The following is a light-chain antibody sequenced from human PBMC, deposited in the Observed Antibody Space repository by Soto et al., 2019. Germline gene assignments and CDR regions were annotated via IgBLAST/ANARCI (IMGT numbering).Light chain of an antibody. J-gene: IGLJ2*01. V-gene: IGLV2-8*01. CDR2: DVT. CDR1: SSDVGGYNF. CDR3: TSYAGSNIPVL. Sequence: QSALTQPRSASGSPGQSVTISRTGTSSDVGGYNFVSWYQQHPGKAPKLMIYDVTERPSGVPDRFSGSKSGNTASLTVSGLQGEDQADYYCTSYAGSNIPVLFGGGTKLTVL.